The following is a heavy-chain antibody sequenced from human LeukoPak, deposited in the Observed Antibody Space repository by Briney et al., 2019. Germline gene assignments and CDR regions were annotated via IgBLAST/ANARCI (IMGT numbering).Heavy chain of an antibody. D-gene: IGHD4-17*01. CDR3: ARDHDYGGFGY. J-gene: IGHJ4*02. CDR2: IKQDGSEK. V-gene: IGHV3-7*01. CDR1: GFTFSRYW. Sequence: PWGSLRLSCAASGFTFSRYWMSWVRQAPGKGLEWVANIKQDGSEKYYVDSVKGRFTISRDNAKNSLYLQMNSLRAEDTAVYYCARDHDYGGFGYWGQGTLVTVSS.